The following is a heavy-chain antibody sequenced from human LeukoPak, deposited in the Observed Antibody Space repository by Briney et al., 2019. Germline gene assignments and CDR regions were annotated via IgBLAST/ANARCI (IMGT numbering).Heavy chain of an antibody. CDR1: GYSISTSYY. D-gene: IGHD1-1*01. Sequence: SETLSLTCTVSGYSISTSYYWGWIRQPPGKGLEWIGRIYTSGSTKYNPSLKSRVTISLDTSKNQFSLKVGSVTAADTAMYYCATTRWTSERGGFDYWGQGTLVTVSS. J-gene: IGHJ4*02. CDR3: ATTRWTSERGGFDY. V-gene: IGHV4-38-2*02. CDR2: IYTSGST.